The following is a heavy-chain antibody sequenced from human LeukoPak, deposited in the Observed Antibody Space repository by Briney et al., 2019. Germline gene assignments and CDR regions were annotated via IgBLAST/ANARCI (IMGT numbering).Heavy chain of an antibody. CDR1: GFTFSTYA. J-gene: IGHJ3*02. CDR2: ISGTGGST. CDR3: ARDMVRGVKNAFDI. D-gene: IGHD3-10*01. Sequence: GGSLRLSCAASGFTFSTYAMTWVRQAPGKGLEWVSLISGTGGSTYYADSVKGRFTISRDNSKNTLYLQMNSLRAEDTAVYYCARDMVRGVKNAFDIWGQGTMVTVSS. V-gene: IGHV3-23*01.